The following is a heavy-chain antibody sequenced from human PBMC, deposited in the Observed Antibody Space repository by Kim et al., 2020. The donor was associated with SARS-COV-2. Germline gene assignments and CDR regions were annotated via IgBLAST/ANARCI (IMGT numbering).Heavy chain of an antibody. CDR3: AKELWFGELHTVPGDY. V-gene: IGHV3-48*02. J-gene: IGHJ4*02. D-gene: IGHD3-10*01. Sequence: SLRGRFPISSDNAQNSLYLQMNSLRDEDTAVYYCAKELWFGELHTVPGDYWGQGTLVTVSS.